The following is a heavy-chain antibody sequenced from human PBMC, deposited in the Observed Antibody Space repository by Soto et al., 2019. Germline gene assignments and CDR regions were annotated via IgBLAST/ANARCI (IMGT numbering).Heavy chain of an antibody. J-gene: IGHJ6*02. CDR1: GGSISSYY. D-gene: IGHD3-16*01. Sequence: QVQLQESGPGLVKPSETLSLTCTVSGGSISSYYWSWIRQPPGKGLEWIGYIYYSGSTNYNPSLKSRVTISVDTSKNQFSLKLSSVTAADTAVYYCARSDPYVDYYYGMDVWGQGTTVTVSS. CDR2: IYYSGST. V-gene: IGHV4-59*01. CDR3: ARSDPYVDYYYGMDV.